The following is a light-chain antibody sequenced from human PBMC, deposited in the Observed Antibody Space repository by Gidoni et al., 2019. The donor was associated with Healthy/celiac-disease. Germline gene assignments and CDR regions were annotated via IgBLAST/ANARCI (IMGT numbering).Light chain of an antibody. CDR2: AAS. CDR3: QQSYSTPPLT. CDR1: QSISSY. Sequence: DIQMTQSPSSLSASVGDRVTITCRASQSISSYLNWYQQKPGKAPKLLIYAASSLQSGVPSRFSGSGSGTDFTLTISSLQPEDFATYYCQQSYSTPPLTFGGGTEVEFK. J-gene: IGKJ4*01. V-gene: IGKV1-39*01.